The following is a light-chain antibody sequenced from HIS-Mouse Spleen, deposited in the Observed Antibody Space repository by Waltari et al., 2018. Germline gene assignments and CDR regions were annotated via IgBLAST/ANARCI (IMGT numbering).Light chain of an antibody. V-gene: IGLV2-11*01. CDR1: SSDLGGYHY. J-gene: IGLJ2*01. CDR3: CSYAGSYTLV. CDR2: DVS. Sequence: QSALTQPRSVSGSPGQSVTIPCTGTSSDLGGYHYVSWYQQHPGKAPRLMIYDVSKRPSGVPDRFSGSKSGNTASLTISGLQAEDEADYYCCSYAGSYTLVFGGGTKLTVL.